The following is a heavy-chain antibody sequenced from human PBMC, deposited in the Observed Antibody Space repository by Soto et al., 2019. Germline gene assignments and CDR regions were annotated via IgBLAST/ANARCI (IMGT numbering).Heavy chain of an antibody. Sequence: SVKVSCKASGGTFSSYAINWVRQAPGQGLEWMGGIIPIFATADYAQKFQGRVTITADESTSTAYMELRSLRFDDTAVYYCARDVGYGLIDYWGQGTLVTVSS. J-gene: IGHJ4*02. CDR3: ARDVGYGLIDY. V-gene: IGHV1-69*13. CDR2: IIPIFATA. CDR1: GGTFSSYA. D-gene: IGHD5-18*01.